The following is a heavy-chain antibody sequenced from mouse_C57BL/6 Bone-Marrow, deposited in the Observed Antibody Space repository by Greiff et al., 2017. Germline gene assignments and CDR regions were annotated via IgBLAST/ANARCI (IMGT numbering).Heavy chain of an antibody. CDR2: IRNKANNPAT. V-gene: IGHV6-6*01. J-gene: IGHJ4*01. D-gene: IGHD4-1*01. Sequence: EVKVVESGGGLVQPGGSMKLSCAASGFTFSDAWMDWVRQSPEKGLEWVAEIRNKANNPATYYAESVKGRFTISRDDSKSSVYLQMNSLRAEDTGIYYCTTPGTLYAMDYWGQGTSVTVSS. CDR3: TTPGTLYAMDY. CDR1: GFTFSDAW.